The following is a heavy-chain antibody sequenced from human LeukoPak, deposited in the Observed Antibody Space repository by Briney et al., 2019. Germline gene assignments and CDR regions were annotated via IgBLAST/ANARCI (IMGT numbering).Heavy chain of an antibody. CDR1: GFSFSSYA. CDR2: IRYDGSNK. V-gene: IGHV3-30*02. D-gene: IGHD4-17*01. J-gene: IGHJ6*03. CDR3: AKDMSDYGDYSYMDV. Sequence: GGSLRLSCAASGFSFSSYAMHWVRQAPGKGLEWVAFIRYDGSNKSCADSVKGRFTVSRDNSKNTLFLQMNGLRAEDTAVYYCAKDMSDYGDYSYMDVWGKGTTVTVSS.